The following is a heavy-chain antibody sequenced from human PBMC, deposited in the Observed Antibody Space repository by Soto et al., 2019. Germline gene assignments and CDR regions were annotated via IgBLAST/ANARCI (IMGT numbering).Heavy chain of an antibody. CDR2: ISPYSGNT. CDR1: GYIFVNYG. CDR3: AMVDNYVTPTPQDV. V-gene: IGHV1-18*01. J-gene: IGHJ6*02. Sequence: QVQLVQSGDEVRKPGSSVKVSCKASGYIFVNYGIAWARQAPGQVLEWMGWISPYSGNTHYASKVQGRLTMTTDTPTSPPYMDLGRRTSDDTAVYYCAMVDNYVTPTPQDVWGQGTTVTVSS. D-gene: IGHD3-16*01.